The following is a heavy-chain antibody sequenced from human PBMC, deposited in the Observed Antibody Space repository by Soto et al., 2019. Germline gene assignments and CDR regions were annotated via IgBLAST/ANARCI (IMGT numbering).Heavy chain of an antibody. CDR1: GDSMTKYY. Sequence: QVQLQESGPGLVKPSETLSLTCIVSGDSMTKYYWSWLRQPAGKGLEWIGRVYMSGCTNYNPPLKSRVTMSIDTSNNHFSLDLKSVTAADTAVYYCARTVGAAYYFDFWGQGALVTVSS. V-gene: IGHV4-4*07. D-gene: IGHD1-26*01. CDR2: VYMSGCT. CDR3: ARTVGAAYYFDF. J-gene: IGHJ4*02.